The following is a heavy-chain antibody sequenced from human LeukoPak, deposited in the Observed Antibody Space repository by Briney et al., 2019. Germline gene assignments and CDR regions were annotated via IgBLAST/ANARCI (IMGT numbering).Heavy chain of an antibody. V-gene: IGHV1-69*13. Sequence: SVKVSCKASGGTFSSYAISWVRQAPGQGLEWVGGIIPIFGTANYAQKFQGRVTITADESTSTAYMELSSLRSEDTAVYYCAREAEEGGDFDYWGQGTLVTVSS. CDR3: AREAEEGGDFDY. D-gene: IGHD3-16*01. CDR2: IIPIFGTA. J-gene: IGHJ4*02. CDR1: GGTFSSYA.